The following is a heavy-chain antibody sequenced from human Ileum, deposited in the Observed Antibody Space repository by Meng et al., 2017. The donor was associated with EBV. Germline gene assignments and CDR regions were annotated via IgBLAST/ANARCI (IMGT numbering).Heavy chain of an antibody. CDR1: GDSLSSKNG. V-gene: IGHV4-4*02. Sequence: VHVLLSGPGLVKPSGTLSLRCAVSGDSLSSKNGWSWVRQPQGKGLEWMGEIYHSGSTNYNPSFKSRVTMSVDKSKNQISLNLSSVTAADTAVYYCASGRDYAWHSWGRGTLVTVSS. D-gene: IGHD4-17*01. J-gene: IGHJ4*02. CDR3: ASGRDYAWHS. CDR2: IYHSGST.